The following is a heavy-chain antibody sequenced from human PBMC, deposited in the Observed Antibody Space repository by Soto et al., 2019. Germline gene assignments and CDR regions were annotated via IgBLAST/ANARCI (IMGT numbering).Heavy chain of an antibody. CDR1: GGSISSYY. Sequence: PSETLSLTCTVSGGSISSYYWSWIRQPPGKGLEWIGYIYYSGSTNYNPSLKSRVTISVDTSKNQFSLKLSSVTAADTAVYYCARQDYSSGYDYRGQGTLVTVSS. CDR2: IYYSGST. CDR3: ARQDYSSGYDY. J-gene: IGHJ4*02. D-gene: IGHD6-19*01. V-gene: IGHV4-59*08.